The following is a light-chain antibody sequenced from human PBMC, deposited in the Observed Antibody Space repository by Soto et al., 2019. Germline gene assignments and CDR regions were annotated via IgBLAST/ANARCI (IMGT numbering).Light chain of an antibody. J-gene: IGKJ4*01. CDR1: QSISSW. Sequence: DFQMTQSPSTLSASVGDRVTITCRASQSISSWLAWYQQKPGKAPKLLIYKASTLQSGVPSRFSGSGSGTEFTITISSLQPDDFAVYYCQQYDSYPLTFGGGTKVEIK. CDR3: QQYDSYPLT. V-gene: IGKV1-5*03. CDR2: KAS.